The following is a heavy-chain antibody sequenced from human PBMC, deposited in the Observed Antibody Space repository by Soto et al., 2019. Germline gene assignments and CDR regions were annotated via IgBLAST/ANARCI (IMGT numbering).Heavy chain of an antibody. CDR3: ARWSSTLKYNWFDP. D-gene: IGHD6-13*01. Sequence: SETLSLTCAVYGGSFSGNYWSWIRQPPGKGLEWIGEINHSGSTNYNPSLKSRVTISVDTSKNQFSLKLSSVTAADTAVYYCARWSSTLKYNWFDPWGQGTLVTVSS. CDR2: INHSGST. CDR1: GGSFSGNY. J-gene: IGHJ5*02. V-gene: IGHV4-34*01.